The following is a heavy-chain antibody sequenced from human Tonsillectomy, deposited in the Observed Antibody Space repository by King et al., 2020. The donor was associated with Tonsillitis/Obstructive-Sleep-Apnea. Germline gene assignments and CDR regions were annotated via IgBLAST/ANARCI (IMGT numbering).Heavy chain of an antibody. CDR1: GFTFSSYS. V-gene: IGHV3-48*02. Sequence: DVQLVESGGGLVQPGGSLRLSCAASGFTFSSYSMNWVRQAPGKGLEWVSYISSSSSTIYYADSVKGRFTISRDNAKNSLYLQMNSLRDEDTAVYYCARDHQRYYCSSTSCYDYYYYMDVWGKGTTVTVSS. D-gene: IGHD2-2*01. J-gene: IGHJ6*03. CDR3: ARDHQRYYCSSTSCYDYYYYMDV. CDR2: ISSSSSTI.